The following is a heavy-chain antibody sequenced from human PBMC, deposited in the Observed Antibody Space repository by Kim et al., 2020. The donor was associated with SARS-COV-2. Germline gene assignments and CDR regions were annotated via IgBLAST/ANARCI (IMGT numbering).Heavy chain of an antibody. V-gene: IGHV3-30*18. CDR3: AKEGGVGGSYYFLLNY. CDR1: GFTFSSYG. Sequence: GGSLRLSCAASGFTFSSYGMHWVRQAPGKGLEWVAVISYDGSNKYYADSVKGRFTISRDNSKNTLYLQMNSLRAEDTAVYYCAKEGGVGGSYYFLLNYWGQGTLVTVSS. J-gene: IGHJ4*02. CDR2: ISYDGSNK. D-gene: IGHD1-26*01.